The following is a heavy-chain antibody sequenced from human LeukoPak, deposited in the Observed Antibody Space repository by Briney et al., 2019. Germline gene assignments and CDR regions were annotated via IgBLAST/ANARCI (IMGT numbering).Heavy chain of an antibody. CDR3: AKDRGPHPDAFDI. D-gene: IGHD3-10*01. V-gene: IGHV3-23*01. Sequence: GALRLSCASSGFNFSRYAMSWARPAPGAGVEWVSAISGSGGRTYYADSVKGRFTISRDNAKNTLYLQMDSLRAEGTAVYYCAKDRGPHPDAFDIWGQGTMVTVSS. CDR1: GFNFSRYA. CDR2: ISGSGGRT. J-gene: IGHJ3*02.